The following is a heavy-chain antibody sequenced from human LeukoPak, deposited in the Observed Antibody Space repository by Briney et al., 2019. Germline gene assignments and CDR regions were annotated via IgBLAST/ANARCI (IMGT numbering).Heavy chain of an antibody. Sequence: GGSLRLSCAASGFTFSSYWMSWVRQAPGKGLEWVANIKQDGSEKYYVDSVKGRFTISRDNAKNSLYLQMNSLRAEDTAVYYCARDGYWGKYYFDYWGQGTLVTVSS. CDR1: GFTFSSYW. CDR2: IKQDGSEK. CDR3: ARDGYWGKYYFDY. D-gene: IGHD7-27*01. J-gene: IGHJ4*02. V-gene: IGHV3-7*01.